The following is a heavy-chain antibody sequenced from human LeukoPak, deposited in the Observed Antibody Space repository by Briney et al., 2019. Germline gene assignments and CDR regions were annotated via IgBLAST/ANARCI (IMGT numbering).Heavy chain of an antibody. CDR1: GGSISSYY. Sequence: PSETLSLTCTVSGGSISSYYWSWIRQPPGKGLEWIGYIYHSGSTNYNPSLKSRVTISVDTSKNQFSLKLSSVTAADTAVYYCARERYHYYDSSGYQVWYFDLWGRGTLVTVSS. J-gene: IGHJ2*01. CDR2: IYHSGST. V-gene: IGHV4-59*01. D-gene: IGHD3-22*01. CDR3: ARERYHYYDSSGYQVWYFDL.